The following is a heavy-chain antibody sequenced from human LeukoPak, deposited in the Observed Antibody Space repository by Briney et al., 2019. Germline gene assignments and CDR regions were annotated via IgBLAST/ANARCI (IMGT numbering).Heavy chain of an antibody. CDR2: VNPNSGNT. CDR3: ARASKTWMVTAIKDYYFDY. V-gene: IGHV1-8*01. D-gene: IGHD2-21*02. CDR1: GYTFTSDD. Sequence: ASVNVSCKASGYTFTSDDINWVRQATGQGLEWMGWVNPNSGNTGHAQNFQGRVAMTTNTSITTAYMELSSLRSEDTAVYYCARASKTWMVTAIKDYYFDYWGQGTLVTVAS. J-gene: IGHJ4*02.